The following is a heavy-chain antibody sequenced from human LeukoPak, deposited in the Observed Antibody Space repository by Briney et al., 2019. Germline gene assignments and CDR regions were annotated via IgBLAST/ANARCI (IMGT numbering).Heavy chain of an antibody. CDR2: ISGSGGST. J-gene: IGHJ4*02. V-gene: IGHV3-23*01. D-gene: IGHD1-26*01. Sequence: GGSLRLSCAASEFTFSSYSMSWVRQAPGKGLEWVSAISGSGGSTYYADSVKGRFTISRDNSKNTLYLQMNSLRAEDTAVYYCAKGPGSSSEVDYWGQGTLVTVSS. CDR1: EFTFSSYS. CDR3: AKGPGSSSEVDY.